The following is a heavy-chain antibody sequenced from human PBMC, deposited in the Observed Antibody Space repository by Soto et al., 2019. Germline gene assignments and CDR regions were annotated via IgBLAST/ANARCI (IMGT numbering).Heavy chain of an antibody. V-gene: IGHV4-59*01. D-gene: IGHD3-10*01. J-gene: IGHJ6*03. CDR1: GGSISSYY. CDR2: IYYSGST. Sequence: SETLSLTCTVSGGSISSYYWSWIRQPPGKGLEWIGYIYYSGSTNYNPSLKSRVTISVDTSKNQFSLKLSSVTAADTAVYYCARGYYYGSGSYYLGYYYYYYMDVWGKGPTVTVSS. CDR3: ARGYYYGSGSYYLGYYYYYYMDV.